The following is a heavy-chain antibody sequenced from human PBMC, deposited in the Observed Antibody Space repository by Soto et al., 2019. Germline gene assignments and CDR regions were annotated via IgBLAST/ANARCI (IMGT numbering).Heavy chain of an antibody. J-gene: IGHJ4*02. D-gene: IGHD6-6*01. CDR2: ISGYNGHT. Sequence: GASVKVSCKASGYTFTTYGISWVRQAPGQGLEWMAWISGYNGHTNYAQRFQGRVTMTTDTSTSTAYMELRSLRSDDTAVYYCARWEYSSSSLDYWGQGTLVTVS. CDR3: ARWEYSSSSLDY. V-gene: IGHV1-18*04. CDR1: GYTFTTYG.